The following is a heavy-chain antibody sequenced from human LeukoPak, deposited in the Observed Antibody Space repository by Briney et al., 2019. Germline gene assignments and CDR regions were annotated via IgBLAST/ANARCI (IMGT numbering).Heavy chain of an antibody. Sequence: KASETLSLTCTVSGYSISSGYYWGWIRQPPGKGLEWIGSIYHSGSTYYNPSLKSRVTISVDTSKNQFSLKLSSVTAADTAVYYCARDRWLDWGYDEVDYWGQGTLVTVSS. J-gene: IGHJ4*02. V-gene: IGHV4-38-2*02. D-gene: IGHD7-27*01. CDR2: IYHSGST. CDR1: GYSISSGYY. CDR3: ARDRWLDWGYDEVDY.